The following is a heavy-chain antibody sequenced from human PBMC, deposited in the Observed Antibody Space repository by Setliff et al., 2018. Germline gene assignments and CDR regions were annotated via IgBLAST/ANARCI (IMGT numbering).Heavy chain of an antibody. J-gene: IGHJ3*02. Sequence: SETLSLTCTVSGGSISSRSYYWGWIRQPPGKGLEWIGSIYHSGSSYYNPSLRSRVTISVDTSKNQFSLKLSSVTAADTAVYYCARHIWGAKMQLPHDVFDIWGQGTMVTVSS. CDR2: IYHSGSS. CDR3: ARHIWGAKMQLPHDVFDI. V-gene: IGHV4-39*01. CDR1: GGSISSRSYY. D-gene: IGHD2-2*01.